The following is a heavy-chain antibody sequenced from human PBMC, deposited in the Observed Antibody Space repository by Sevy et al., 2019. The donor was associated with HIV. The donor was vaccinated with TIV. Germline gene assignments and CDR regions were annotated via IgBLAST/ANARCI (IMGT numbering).Heavy chain of an antibody. J-gene: IGHJ6*02. CDR2: ISFSSNYI. D-gene: IGHD5-18*01. CDR3: AKEAAMGYV. V-gene: IGHV3-21*04. Sequence: GGSLRLSCAASGFTFSTFSMNWVRQAPGKGLEWVSFISFSSNYIYYADSVKGRFSISRDNSKNTVDLQMNSLRAEDTAVYYCAKEAAMGYVWGQGTTVTVSS. CDR1: GFTFSTFS.